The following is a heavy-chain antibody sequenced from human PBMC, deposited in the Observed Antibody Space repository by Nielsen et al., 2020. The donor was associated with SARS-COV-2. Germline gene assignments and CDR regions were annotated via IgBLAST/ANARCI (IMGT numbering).Heavy chain of an antibody. Sequence: GESLKISCAGAGLSVSSNYMSWVRQPPGKGLEWVSVIYSDVTTYDADPVRGRFTISRDSSKNTLYLQMNNLRAEDTAVYYCARHYGGNSGPHCFDIWGQGTMVTVSS. D-gene: IGHD4-23*01. V-gene: IGHV3-66*04. J-gene: IGHJ3*02. CDR2: IYSDVTT. CDR1: GLSVSSNY. CDR3: ARHYGGNSGPHCFDI.